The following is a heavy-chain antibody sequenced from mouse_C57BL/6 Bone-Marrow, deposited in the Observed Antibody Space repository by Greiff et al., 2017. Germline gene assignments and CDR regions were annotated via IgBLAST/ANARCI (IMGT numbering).Heavy chain of an antibody. CDR2: IDPENGDT. CDR1: GFNIKDDY. Sequence: VQLQQSGAELVRPGASVKLSCTASGFNIKDDYMHWVKQRPEQGLEWIGWIDPENGDTEYASKFQGKATITADTYSNTAYLQLSSLTSEDTAVYYCTTGGYFDVWGTGTTVTVSS. V-gene: IGHV14-4*01. J-gene: IGHJ1*03. CDR3: TTGGYFDV.